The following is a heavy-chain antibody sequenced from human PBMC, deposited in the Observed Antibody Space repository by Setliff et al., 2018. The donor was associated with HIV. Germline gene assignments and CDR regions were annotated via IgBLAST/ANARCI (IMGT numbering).Heavy chain of an antibody. CDR2: IYHSGST. CDR3: ARVRGSSGWYVFDY. V-gene: IGHV4-38-2*01. CDR1: GYSIRSGYY. Sequence: PSETLSLTCAVSGYSIRSGYYWGWIRQPPGKGLEWIGTIYHSGSTYYNPSLKSRLTISVDTSKNQFSLKLNSVTAADTAVYYCARVRGSSGWYVFDYWGQGTLVTVSS. J-gene: IGHJ4*02. D-gene: IGHD6-19*01.